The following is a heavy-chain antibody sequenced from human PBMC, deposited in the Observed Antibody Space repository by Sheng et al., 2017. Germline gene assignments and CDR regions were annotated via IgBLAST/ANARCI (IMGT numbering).Heavy chain of an antibody. CDR2: INHSGST. CDR1: GGSFSGYY. V-gene: IGHV4-34*01. D-gene: IGHD1-26*01. Sequence: QVQLQQWGAGLLKPSETLSLTCAVYGGSFSGYYWSWIRQPPGKGLEWIGEINHSGSTNYNPSLKRRVTISVDTSKNQFSLKLSSVTAADTAVYYCARGRLNSGSYYGVRGHTFDPWGKGTLVTVSS. J-gene: IGHJ5*02. CDR3: ARGRLNSGSYYGVRGHTFDP.